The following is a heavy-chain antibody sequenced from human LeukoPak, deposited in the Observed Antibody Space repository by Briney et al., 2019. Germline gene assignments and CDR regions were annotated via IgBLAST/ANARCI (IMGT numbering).Heavy chain of an antibody. D-gene: IGHD2-21*01. J-gene: IGHJ4*02. Sequence: SETLSLTCTVSGGSISRYSWSWIRQPAGKGLEWIGRFYNSGNTNYNPSLKSRVTMSVDTSKNQFSLKLSSVTAADTAVYYCARDYRGDVFDSWGQGTLVTVSS. CDR2: FYNSGNT. CDR3: ARDYRGDVFDS. V-gene: IGHV4-4*07. CDR1: GGSISRYS.